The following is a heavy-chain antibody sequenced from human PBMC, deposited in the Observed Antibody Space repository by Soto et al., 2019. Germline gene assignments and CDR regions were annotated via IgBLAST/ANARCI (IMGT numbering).Heavy chain of an antibody. CDR2: INHSGST. Sequence: PSETLSLTCAVYGGSFSGYYWSWIRQPPGKGLEWIGEINHSGSTNYNPSLKSRVTISVDTSKNQFSLKLSSVTAADTAVYYCARGEIVVVVAATPPHFDYWGQGTLVTVSS. CDR3: ARGEIVVVVAATPPHFDY. J-gene: IGHJ4*02. V-gene: IGHV4-34*01. D-gene: IGHD2-15*01. CDR1: GGSFSGYY.